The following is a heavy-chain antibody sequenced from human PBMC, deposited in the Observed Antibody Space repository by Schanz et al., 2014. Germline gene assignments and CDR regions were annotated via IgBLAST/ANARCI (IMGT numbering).Heavy chain of an antibody. CDR2: INTNTGNP. Sequence: QVQLVQSGSELTRPGASVKVSCKASGYNFTTYTMNWVRQAPGQGLEWMGWINTNTGNPTYAQGFTGRFVFSLDTSVSTAYLQISSLKAEDTAVYYCAKGAVEMSTGLGGSWGQGTLVTVSS. CDR1: GYNFTTYT. J-gene: IGHJ5*02. V-gene: IGHV7-4-1*02. D-gene: IGHD3-16*01. CDR3: AKGAVEMSTGLGGS.